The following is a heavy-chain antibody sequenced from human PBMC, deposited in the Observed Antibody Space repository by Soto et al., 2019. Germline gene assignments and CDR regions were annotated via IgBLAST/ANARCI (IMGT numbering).Heavy chain of an antibody. Sequence: SVKVSFKASGGTFISYAISWVRQAPGQGLEWMGGIIPIFGTANYAQKFQGRVTITADKSTSTAYMELSSLRSEDTAVYYCARKSSSGYYGWFDPWGQGTLVTVSS. CDR3: ARKSSSGYYGWFDP. D-gene: IGHD3-22*01. CDR2: IIPIFGTA. J-gene: IGHJ5*02. V-gene: IGHV1-69*06. CDR1: GGTFISYA.